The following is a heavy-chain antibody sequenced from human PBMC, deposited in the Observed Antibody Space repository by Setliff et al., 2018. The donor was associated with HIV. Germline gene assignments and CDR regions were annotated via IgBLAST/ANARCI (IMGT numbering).Heavy chain of an antibody. CDR3: ARGGYSYGFGRHRAYFQY. V-gene: IGHV4-34*01. D-gene: IGHD5-18*01. CDR1: GGSFSAYY. CDR2: ISHSGGT. Sequence: SETLSLTCAVYGGSFSAYYWSWIRQTPGQGLEWIGEISHSGGTNYNPSLKSRVTMSVDTSKNQFSLKLSSVTAADTAVFYCARGGYSYGFGRHRAYFQYWGQGTQVTVSS. J-gene: IGHJ1*01.